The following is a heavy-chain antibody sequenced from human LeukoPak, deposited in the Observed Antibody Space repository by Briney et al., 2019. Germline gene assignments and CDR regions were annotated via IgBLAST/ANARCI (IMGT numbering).Heavy chain of an antibody. V-gene: IGHV3-20*01. CDR2: TNWNGGST. CDR1: RFTCYDYD. D-gene: IGHD4/OR15-4a*01. Sequence: WGSLRLSSAASRFTCYDYDMSWVRQAPGKGLVWVSNTNWNGGSTSYAYSVKGRFTISRNNAKNSLYLQMNSLRVEDTALYHCARGPANHYGMDVWGQGTTVTVSA. J-gene: IGHJ6*01. CDR3: ARGPANHYGMDV.